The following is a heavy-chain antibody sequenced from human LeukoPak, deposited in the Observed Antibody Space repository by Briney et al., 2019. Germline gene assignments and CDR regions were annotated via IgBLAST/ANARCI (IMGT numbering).Heavy chain of an antibody. J-gene: IGHJ5*02. D-gene: IGHD3-22*01. V-gene: IGHV3-74*01. Sequence: QPGGSLRLSCAASGFTFSSHWMHWVRQAPGKGLVWVSRLNTDGSSTVCADSVKGRFTISRDNAKNTLYLQMNSLRAEDTAVYYCARGYYDSNDSNRSNWFEPWGQGTLVTVSS. CDR2: LNTDGSST. CDR3: ARGYYDSNDSNRSNWFEP. CDR1: GFTFSSHW.